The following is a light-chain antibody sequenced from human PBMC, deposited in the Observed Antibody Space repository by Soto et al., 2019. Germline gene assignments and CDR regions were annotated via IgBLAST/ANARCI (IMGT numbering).Light chain of an antibody. Sequence: DIPLTQSPSTLSASVGDRVTISCRASQSINKWLAWYQHKPGKAPNLLIYEVSTLHSGVPSRFSGSGSGTEFNLTISSLRPDDFATYYCQHYSGDRAKFGQGTKVEI. J-gene: IGKJ1*01. CDR3: QHYSGDRAK. CDR2: EVS. CDR1: QSINKW. V-gene: IGKV1-5*03.